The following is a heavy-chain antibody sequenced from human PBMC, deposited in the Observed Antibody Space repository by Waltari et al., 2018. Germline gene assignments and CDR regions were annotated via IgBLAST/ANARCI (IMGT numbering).Heavy chain of an antibody. J-gene: IGHJ5*02. D-gene: IGHD6-13*01. Sequence: QVQLVESGGGLVKPGGSLRLSCAASGFTFSDYYMSWIRQAPGKGLGWFSYISSSGSTLYYADAVKGRFTISRDNAKNSLYLQMNSLRAEDTAVYYCARPIAAQNWFDPWGQGTLVTVSS. CDR1: GFTFSDYY. CDR3: ARPIAAQNWFDP. CDR2: ISSSGSTL. V-gene: IGHV3-11*01.